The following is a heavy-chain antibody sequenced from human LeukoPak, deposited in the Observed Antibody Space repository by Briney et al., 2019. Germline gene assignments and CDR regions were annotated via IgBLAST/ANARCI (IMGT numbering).Heavy chain of an antibody. V-gene: IGHV4-59*01. D-gene: IGHD2-15*01. Sequence: SETLSLTCTVSGGSISNYYWSWIRQPPGKGLEWIGYIYNSGSTNYNPSLKSRVTISVDTSKNQFSLKLSSVTAADTAEYYCARASRYCSGGSCYYDYYGMDVWGQGTTVTVSS. J-gene: IGHJ6*02. CDR1: GGSISNYY. CDR3: ARASRYCSGGSCYYDYYGMDV. CDR2: IYNSGST.